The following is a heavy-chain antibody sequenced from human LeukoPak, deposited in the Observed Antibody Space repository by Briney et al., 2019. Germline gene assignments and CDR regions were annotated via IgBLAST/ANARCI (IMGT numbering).Heavy chain of an antibody. CDR2: ISYTGST. J-gene: IGHJ2*01. Sequence: TSETLSLTCTVSGASIRSSYWSWIRQPPGKGLEWIGYISYTGSTNYNPSLKSRVSLSVDTSKNQFSLELSSVTAADTAVYYSATYRTSFIYWYFDLWGRGTLVTVSS. CDR1: GASIRSSY. D-gene: IGHD2-2*01. CDR3: ATYRTSFIYWYFDL. V-gene: IGHV4-59*01.